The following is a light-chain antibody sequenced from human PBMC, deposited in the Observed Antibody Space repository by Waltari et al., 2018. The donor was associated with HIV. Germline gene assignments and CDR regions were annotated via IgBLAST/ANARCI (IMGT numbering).Light chain of an antibody. V-gene: IGKV1-39*01. CDR1: QSIGSS. CDR3: QQSYNTPPT. J-gene: IGKJ2*01. Sequence: DIQMTQSPSSLSASVGDRVTITCRASQSIGSSLNWYQQKPGKAPNRLIYAASTLQSGVPSRFSGSGSGTDFTLTISSLQPDDFAAYYCQQSYNTPPTFGQGTKLEI. CDR2: AAS.